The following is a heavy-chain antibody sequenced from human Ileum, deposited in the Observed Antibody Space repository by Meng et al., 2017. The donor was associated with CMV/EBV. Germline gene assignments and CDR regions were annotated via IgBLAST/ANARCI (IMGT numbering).Heavy chain of an antibody. D-gene: IGHD1-26*01. CDR3: ARDLTNKWFYY. CDR1: GAPISSGSHS. Sequence: QMHAEESGPGLVKPAQTLSLTCTAPGAPISSGSHSWAWFRQPPGKRLEWIGSMYFSGIADYNPSLKSRVTISLHATQKQFSLRLTSVTAADSAVYFCARDLTNKWFYYWGQGTLVTVSS. J-gene: IGHJ4*02. CDR2: MYFSGIA. V-gene: IGHV4-39*07.